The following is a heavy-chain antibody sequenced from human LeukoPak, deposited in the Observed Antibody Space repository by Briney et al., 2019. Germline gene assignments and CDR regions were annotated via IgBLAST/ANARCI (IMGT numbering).Heavy chain of an antibody. D-gene: IGHD3-10*01. CDR1: GGTFSSYT. CDR2: IIPILGIA. CDR3: ARMSSGSYFGRYYYYGMDV. J-gene: IGHJ6*02. Sequence: SVKVSCKASGGTFSSYTISWVRQAPGQGLEWMGRIIPILGIANYAQKFQGRVTITADKSTSTAYMELSSLRSEDTAVYYCARMSSGSYFGRYYYYGMDVWGQGTTVTVSS. V-gene: IGHV1-69*02.